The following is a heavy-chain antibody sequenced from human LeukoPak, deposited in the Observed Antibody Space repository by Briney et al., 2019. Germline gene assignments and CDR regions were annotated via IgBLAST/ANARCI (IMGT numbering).Heavy chain of an antibody. CDR3: TRQRRGTYYAFDS. Sequence: GGSLRPSCDASGFSISDYYMSWIRQSPGKGLEWISYITSGGASTNYADSVKGRSTISRDKAKNSVALQLNSLRAEDTAVYYCTRQRRGTYYAFDSWGQGTLVTVSS. CDR1: GFSISDYY. D-gene: IGHD3-16*01. CDR2: ITSGGAST. J-gene: IGHJ4*02. V-gene: IGHV3-11*01.